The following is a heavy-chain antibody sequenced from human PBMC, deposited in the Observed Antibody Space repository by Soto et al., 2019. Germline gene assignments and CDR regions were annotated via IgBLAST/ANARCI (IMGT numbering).Heavy chain of an antibody. D-gene: IGHD2-2*01. V-gene: IGHV1-18*01. Sequence: QVHLVQSEGELKKPGASVKVSCKTSGYTFSDYGVSWVRQAPGQGLQWMGWINTFNGNTKYEQKFQGRVILSFDASTGTVLLELTSLKFDDAAVYYCARGFIPENYWGQGTRVTVSS. CDR3: ARGFIPENY. CDR2: INTFNGNT. CDR1: GYTFSDYG. J-gene: IGHJ4*02.